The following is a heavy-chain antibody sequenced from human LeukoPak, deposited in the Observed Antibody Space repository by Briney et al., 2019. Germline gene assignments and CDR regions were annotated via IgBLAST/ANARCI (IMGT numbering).Heavy chain of an antibody. CDR1: GFTFSDHY. J-gene: IGHJ4*02. Sequence: AGGSLRLSCAASGFTFSDHYMDWVRQAPGKGLEWVGRTINNGNSYATEYAASVKGRFTISRDDSKNSLYLQMNSLKTEDTAVYYCARTNPYDSGNYALDYWGQGTLVTVSS. CDR2: TINNGNSYAT. V-gene: IGHV3-72*01. D-gene: IGHD3-10*01. CDR3: ARTNPYDSGNYALDY.